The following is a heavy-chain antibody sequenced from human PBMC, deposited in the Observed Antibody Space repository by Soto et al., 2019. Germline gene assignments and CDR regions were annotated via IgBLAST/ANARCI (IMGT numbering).Heavy chain of an antibody. D-gene: IGHD5-12*01. J-gene: IGHJ4*02. CDR1: GGTFSDLA. V-gene: IGHV1-69*01. Sequence: QVHLVQSGAEVKKPGSSVKVSCKTSGGTFSDLAFSWVRQAPRQGLEWVGGIVPLFGTPDYAQKFQGRVTINADESSSTVYMELRSLRSEDTAVYYCASERVAEMATGGYFDNWGQGTLGTVSS. CDR3: ASERVAEMATGGYFDN. CDR2: IVPLFGTP.